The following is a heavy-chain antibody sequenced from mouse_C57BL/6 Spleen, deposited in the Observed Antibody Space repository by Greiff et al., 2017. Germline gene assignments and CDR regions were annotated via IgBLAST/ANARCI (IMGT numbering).Heavy chain of an antibody. D-gene: IGHD2-10*02. Sequence: EVQLVESGGDLVKPGGSLKLSCAASGFTFSSYGMSWVRQTPDKRLEWVATISSGGSYTSYPDSVKGRFTISRDNAKNTLYLQMSSLKSEDTAMYYCARYGNPVDYWGQGTTLTVSS. CDR2: ISSGGSYT. CDR3: ARYGNPVDY. J-gene: IGHJ2*01. V-gene: IGHV5-6*01. CDR1: GFTFSSYG.